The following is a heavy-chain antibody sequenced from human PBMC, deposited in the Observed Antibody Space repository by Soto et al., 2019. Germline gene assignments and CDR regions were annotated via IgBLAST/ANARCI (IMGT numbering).Heavy chain of an antibody. J-gene: IGHJ3*02. D-gene: IGHD5-12*01. CDR1: EFTFSDYY. CDR3: ARRYSGGRAFDI. CDR2: ISSSGNTI. V-gene: IGHV3-11*01. Sequence: QVQLVESGGGLVRPGESLRLSCAASEFTFSDYYMSWIRQALGKGLEWVSYISSSGNTIYYAYSVKGRFTISRDNAKNSLYLQMNSLRAEDTAVYYCARRYSGGRAFDICGQGTMVTVSS.